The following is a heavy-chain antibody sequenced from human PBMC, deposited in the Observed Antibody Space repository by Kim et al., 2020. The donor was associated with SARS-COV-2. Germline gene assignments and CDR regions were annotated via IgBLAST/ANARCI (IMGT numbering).Heavy chain of an antibody. V-gene: IGHV6-1*01. CDR3: ARDGDNSNWYEFDY. J-gene: IGHJ4*02. D-gene: IGHD6-13*01. Sequence: AVSVKSRIAIKSDTSKTQFSLQLNSVTPEDTAVYFCARDGDNSNWYEFDYWGQGTLVTVSS.